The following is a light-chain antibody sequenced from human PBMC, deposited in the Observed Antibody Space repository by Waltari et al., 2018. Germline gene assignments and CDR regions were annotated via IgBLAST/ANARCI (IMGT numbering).Light chain of an antibody. CDR3: SSYTSSSPVV. CDR1: SSDVGGYNY. CDR2: EVS. Sequence: QSALTQPASVSGSPGQSITISCTGTSSDVGGYNYVSWYQQHPGKAPKLMIDEVSNRPAGVSNRFSVSKSGNTASLTISGLQAEDDADYYCSSYTSSSPVVFGGGTKLTVL. V-gene: IGLV2-14*01. J-gene: IGLJ2*01.